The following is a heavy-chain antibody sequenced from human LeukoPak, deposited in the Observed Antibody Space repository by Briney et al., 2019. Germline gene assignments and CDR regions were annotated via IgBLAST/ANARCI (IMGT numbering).Heavy chain of an antibody. D-gene: IGHD3-10*02. J-gene: IGHJ6*04. CDR1: GFTFSHYA. CDR2: IFYDGSIA. V-gene: IGHV3-30*04. Sequence: PGGSLRLSCAASGFTFSHYAMHWVRQAPGKGLEWVAVIFYDGSIAYYADSVKGRFTISRDNSENKLYLQMNSLRAEDTAVYYCAELGITMIGGVWGKGTTVTISS. CDR3: AELGITMIGGV.